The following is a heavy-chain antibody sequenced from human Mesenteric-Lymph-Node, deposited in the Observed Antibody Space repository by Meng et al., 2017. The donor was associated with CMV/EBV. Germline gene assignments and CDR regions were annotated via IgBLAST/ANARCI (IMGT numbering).Heavy chain of an antibody. V-gene: IGHV3-20*04. CDR3: ARGYHDYGDHFPGAFDI. Sequence: GESLKISCAASGFTFDDYGMSWVRQAPGKGLEWVSGINWSGGTTGYADSVKGRFTISRDNAKNSLYLQMNSLRAEDTALYYCARGYHDYGDHFPGAFDIWGQGTMVTVSS. CDR2: INWSGGTT. D-gene: IGHD4-17*01. J-gene: IGHJ3*02. CDR1: GFTFDDYG.